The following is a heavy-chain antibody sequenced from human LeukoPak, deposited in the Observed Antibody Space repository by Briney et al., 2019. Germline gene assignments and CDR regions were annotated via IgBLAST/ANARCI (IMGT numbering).Heavy chain of an antibody. D-gene: IGHD3-10*01. V-gene: IGHV4-34*12. CDR1: GGSFSGYY. CDR3: AKSNGYGLVDI. J-gene: IGHJ3*02. Sequence: SESLSLTCAVYGGSFSGYYWGWVRQPPGKGLEWIGNIFYSGSTYYSPSLKSRVTISLDTSRNQFSLKLNSVTAADTAVYYCAKSNGYGLVDIWGQGTMVTVSS. CDR2: IFYSGST.